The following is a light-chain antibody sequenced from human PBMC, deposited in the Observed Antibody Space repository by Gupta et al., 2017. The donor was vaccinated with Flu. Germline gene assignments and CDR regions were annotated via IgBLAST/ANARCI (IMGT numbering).Light chain of an antibody. V-gene: IGKV2-28*01. CDR1: QSLLHRNGYNY. J-gene: IGKJ4*01. CDR3: NQDRQTPIT. CDR2: LGS. Sequence: DIVMTQSPLSLPVTPGEPASISCRSSQSLLHRNGYNYLDWYLQKPVQAQQLMIYLGSNRDSGVPDRFSGSGSGKDFTLKISRGEDEDVGVYYCNQDRQTPITFGRGTKVEIK.